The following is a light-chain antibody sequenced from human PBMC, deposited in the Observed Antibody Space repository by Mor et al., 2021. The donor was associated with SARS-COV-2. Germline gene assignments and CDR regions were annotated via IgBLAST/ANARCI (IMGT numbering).Light chain of an antibody. CDR3: AAWDDNLRGFV. V-gene: IGLV1-47*01. J-gene: IGLJ1*01. CDR2: RNN. CDR1: SSNIGSRN. Sequence: ISCSGTSSNIGSRNVYWYQHFPGTAPKLLIYRNNQRPSGVPARVSGSKSGTSASLAISGLRSEDGADYYCAAWDDNLRGFVFGTGTKV.